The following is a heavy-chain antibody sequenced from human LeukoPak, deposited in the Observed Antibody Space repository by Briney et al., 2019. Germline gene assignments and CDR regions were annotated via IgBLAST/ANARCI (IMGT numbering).Heavy chain of an antibody. D-gene: IGHD2-2*01. CDR2: SSSSGTTI. J-gene: IGHJ4*02. CDR1: GFTFSSYE. CDR3: ASQDVFRYHDY. Sequence: QPGGSLRLSCAASGFTFSSYEMNWVRQAPGKGLEWVSYSSSSGTTIYYAESVKGRFTISRDNAKNSLHLQMNSMRAEDTAAYYCASQDVFRYHDYWGQGTLVTVS. V-gene: IGHV3-48*03.